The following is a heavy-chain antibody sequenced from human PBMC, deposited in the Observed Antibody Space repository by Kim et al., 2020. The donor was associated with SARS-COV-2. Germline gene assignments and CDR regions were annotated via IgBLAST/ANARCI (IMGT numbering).Heavy chain of an antibody. V-gene: IGHV3-30*04. J-gene: IGHJ4*02. D-gene: IGHD6-19*01. CDR1: GFTFSSYA. Sequence: GGSLRLSCAASGFTFSSYAMHWVRQAPGKGLEWVAVISYDGSNKYYADSVKGRFTISRDNSKNTLYLQMNSLRAEDTAVYYCARQGIAVAGTFDYWGQGTLVTVSS. CDR2: ISYDGSNK. CDR3: ARQGIAVAGTFDY.